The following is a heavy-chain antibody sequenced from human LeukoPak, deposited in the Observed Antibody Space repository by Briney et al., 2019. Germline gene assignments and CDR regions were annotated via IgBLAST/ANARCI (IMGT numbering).Heavy chain of an antibody. CDR1: GFTFNSYG. V-gene: IGHV3-30*02. D-gene: IGHD6-6*01. J-gene: IGHJ4*02. CDR2: IRYDGSNK. Sequence: PGGSLRLSCAASGFTFNSYGVHWVRQAPGKGREWVAFIRYDGSNKNYADSVKGRFTISRDNSKNTLYLQMNSLRAEDTAVYYCAKDRWYSSSPSGYWGQGTLVTVSS. CDR3: AKDRWYSSSPSGY.